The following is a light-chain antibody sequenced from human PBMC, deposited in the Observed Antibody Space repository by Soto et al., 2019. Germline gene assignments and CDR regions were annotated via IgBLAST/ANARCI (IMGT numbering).Light chain of an antibody. V-gene: IGKV3-15*01. J-gene: IGKJ4*01. Sequence: EIVMTQSPATLSVSPGERATLSCRASQSISTNLAWYQQKPGQAPRLLIYGASTRATVIPARFSGSGSGTDFTLTISSLQSEDLAVYYCQQYNNWPPLTFGGGTKVEIK. CDR1: QSISTN. CDR3: QQYNNWPPLT. CDR2: GAS.